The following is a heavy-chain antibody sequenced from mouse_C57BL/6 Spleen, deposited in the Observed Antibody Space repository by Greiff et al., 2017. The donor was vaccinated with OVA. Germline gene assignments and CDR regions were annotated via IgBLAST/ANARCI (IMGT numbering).Heavy chain of an antibody. CDR1: GFPFRDYG. CDR3: ARLNYYDAMDY. CDR2: LSNLAYSI. V-gene: IGHV5-15*01. Sequence: VQGVGSGGGFVQPGGSLKLSCAASGFPFRDYGMAWVRPAPRKGPGWVVFLSNLAYSIYYADTVTGRFTISRENAKNTLYLEMSSLRSEDTAMYYCARLNYYDAMDYWGQGTSVTVSS. D-gene: IGHD1-1*01. J-gene: IGHJ4*01.